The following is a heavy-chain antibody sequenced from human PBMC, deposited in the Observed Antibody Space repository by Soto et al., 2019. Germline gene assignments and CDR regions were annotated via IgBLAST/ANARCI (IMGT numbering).Heavy chain of an antibody. D-gene: IGHD3-3*01. CDR2: ISRSGNNI. Sequence: GGSLRLSCAASGFTLSDYYMNWIRQAPGKGLEWISYISRSGNNIYYADSVKGRFTISRDEAKNSLYLQMNNVRADDTAIYYCARDSPPYYNFWSGYPLDYWGLGTLVTVSS. J-gene: IGHJ4*01. CDR1: GFTLSDYY. CDR3: ARDSPPYYNFWSGYPLDY. V-gene: IGHV3-11*01.